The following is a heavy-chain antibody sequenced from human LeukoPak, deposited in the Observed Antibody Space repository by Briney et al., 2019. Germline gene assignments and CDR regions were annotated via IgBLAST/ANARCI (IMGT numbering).Heavy chain of an antibody. Sequence: SETLSLTCRVSGGPISSYYWSWIRQPPGKGLEWVGYIYYSGSTNYNPCLKSRVTISVDTSKNQFSLKLSSVTAADTAVYYCARDWGAAVAGNAFDIWGHGTMVTVSS. J-gene: IGHJ3*02. D-gene: IGHD6-19*01. CDR3: ARDWGAAVAGNAFDI. CDR2: IYYSGST. CDR1: GGPISSYY. V-gene: IGHV4-59*01.